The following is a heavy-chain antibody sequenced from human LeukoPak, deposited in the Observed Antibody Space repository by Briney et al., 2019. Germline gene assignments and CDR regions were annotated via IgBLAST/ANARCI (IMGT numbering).Heavy chain of an antibody. Sequence: SETLSLTCTVSGDPITSYYWSWIRQPAGKGLEWIGRIYTTGSTTYNPSLKSRVTMSIDTSKSQFSLKLSSLTAADTAVYYCATETALHWFDPWGQGTLVTVSS. CDR2: IYTTGST. CDR1: GDPITSYY. CDR3: ATETALHWFDP. J-gene: IGHJ5*02. V-gene: IGHV4-4*07.